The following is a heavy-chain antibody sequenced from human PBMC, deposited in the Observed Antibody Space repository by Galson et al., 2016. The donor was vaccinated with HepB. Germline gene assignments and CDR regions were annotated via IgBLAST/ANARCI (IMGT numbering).Heavy chain of an antibody. J-gene: IGHJ4*03. D-gene: IGHD1-1*01. CDR3: AKESGLWNVKTDFDY. Sequence: SLRLSCAASGFTFINYAMSWVRQAPGKGLEWVSGISGTDGRTLYADSVKGRFTISRDNSKNTLYLQMNSLRADDAAVYYCAKESGLWNVKTDFDYWGRGTMVTVSS. CDR2: ISGTDGRT. CDR1: GFTFINYA. V-gene: IGHV3-23*01.